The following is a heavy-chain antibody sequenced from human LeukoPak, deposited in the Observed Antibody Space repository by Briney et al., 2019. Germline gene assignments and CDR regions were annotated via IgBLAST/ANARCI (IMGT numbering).Heavy chain of an antibody. D-gene: IGHD3-16*01. CDR2: IHYSGKA. CDR1: GGSVSGYY. J-gene: IGHJ6*02. Sequence: SETLSLTCSVFGGSVSGYYWTWVRQPQGKGLEWIGQIHYSGKADYNPSLKSRITISVDTSKNEISLRMSSMTAADTGIYYCAKFGAVYDMAVWGQGTTVTVSS. V-gene: IGHV4-59*02. CDR3: AKFGAVYDMAV.